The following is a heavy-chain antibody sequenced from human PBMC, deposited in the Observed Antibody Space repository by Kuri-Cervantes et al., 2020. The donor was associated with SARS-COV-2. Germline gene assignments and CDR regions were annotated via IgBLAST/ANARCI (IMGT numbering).Heavy chain of an antibody. D-gene: IGHD6-6*01. CDR1: GFTFSNAW. V-gene: IGHV3-21*01. CDR3: ARFSYSGSNEGIYHYYGMDV. CDR2: ISSRSNYI. Sequence: GGSLRLSCAASGFTFSNAWMNWVRPAPGKGLEWVSSISSRSNYIYYADSVEGRFTNSRDSANNSLSLQMYSLRAEYTAVYYWARFSYSGSNEGIYHYYGMDVWGQGTMVTVSS. J-gene: IGHJ6*02.